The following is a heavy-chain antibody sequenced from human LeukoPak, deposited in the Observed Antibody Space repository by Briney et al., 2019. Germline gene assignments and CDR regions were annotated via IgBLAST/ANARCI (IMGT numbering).Heavy chain of an antibody. V-gene: IGHV4-61*05. CDR1: GGSISSSSYY. D-gene: IGHD3-3*01. CDR3: ARLPRNVRGSVLRFLEWSGGDAFDI. CDR2: IYYSGST. J-gene: IGHJ3*02. Sequence: PSETLSLTRTVSGGSISSSSYYWGWIRQPPGKGLEWIGYIYYSGSTNYNPSLKSRVTISVDTSKNQFSLKLSSVTAADTAVYYCARLPRNVRGSVLRFLEWSGGDAFDIWGQGTMVTVSS.